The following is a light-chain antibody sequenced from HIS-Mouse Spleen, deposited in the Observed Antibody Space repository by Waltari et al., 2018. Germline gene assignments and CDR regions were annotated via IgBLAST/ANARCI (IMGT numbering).Light chain of an antibody. Sequence: QSALTQPASVSGSPGQSITIPCTGTSSDVGSYNLVSWYQQHPRKAPKLMIYEGSKRPSGVSNRFSGSKSGNTASLTISGLQAEDEADYYCCSYAGSSNVVFGGGTKLTVL. J-gene: IGLJ2*01. CDR3: CSYAGSSNVV. V-gene: IGLV2-23*01. CDR1: SSDVGSYNL. CDR2: EGS.